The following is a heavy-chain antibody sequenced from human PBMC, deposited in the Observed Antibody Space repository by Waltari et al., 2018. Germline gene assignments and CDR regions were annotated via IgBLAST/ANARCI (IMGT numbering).Heavy chain of an antibody. Sequence: QVQLVQSGAEVKKPGSSVKVSCKASGGTFSSYAISWVRQAPGQGLEWMGRIIPIFGTANHAQKFQGRGTITADKSTSTAYMELSSLRSEDTAVYYCARRRGGEYCSSTSCYWDFDYWGQGTLVTVSS. CDR3: ARRRGGEYCSSTSCYWDFDY. V-gene: IGHV1-69*13. J-gene: IGHJ4*02. CDR1: GGTFSSYA. CDR2: IIPIFGTA. D-gene: IGHD2-2*01.